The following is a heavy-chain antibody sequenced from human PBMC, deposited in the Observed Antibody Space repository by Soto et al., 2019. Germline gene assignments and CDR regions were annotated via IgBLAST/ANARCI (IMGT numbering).Heavy chain of an antibody. CDR1: GFTFSNAW. CDR3: TTDGYYYYGMDV. V-gene: IGHV3-15*07. Sequence: EVQLVESGGGLVKPGGSLRLSCAASGFTFSNAWMNWVRQAPGKGLEWVGRIKSKTDGGTTDYAAPVKGRFTISRDDSKHTLYLQMNSLKTEDTAVYYFTTDGYYYYGMDVWGQGTTVTVSS. CDR2: IKSKTDGGTT. J-gene: IGHJ6*02.